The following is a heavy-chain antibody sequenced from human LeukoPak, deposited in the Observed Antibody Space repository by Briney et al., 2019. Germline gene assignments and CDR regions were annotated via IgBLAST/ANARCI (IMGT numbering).Heavy chain of an antibody. V-gene: IGHV4-59*01. Sequence: SETLSLTCTVSGGSISSYYWSWIRQPPGKGLEWIGYIYYSGSTNYNPSLKSRVTISVDTSKNQFSLKLSSVTAADTAVYYCARGSVVVPVDAFDIWGQGTMVTVSS. D-gene: IGHD2-2*01. CDR3: ARGSVVVPVDAFDI. J-gene: IGHJ3*02. CDR1: GGSISSYY. CDR2: IYYSGST.